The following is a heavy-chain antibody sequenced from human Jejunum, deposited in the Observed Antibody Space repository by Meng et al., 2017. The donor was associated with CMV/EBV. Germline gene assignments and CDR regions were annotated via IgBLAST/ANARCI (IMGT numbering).Heavy chain of an antibody. CDR1: GSFSHYQ. CDR3: ARGGYGSGSYYYNWFDP. D-gene: IGHD3-10*01. J-gene: IGHJ5*02. V-gene: IGHV4-34*01. CDR2: INHSGPT. Sequence: GSFSHYQWSWIRQPPGKGLAWIGEINHSGPTNYNPSLKSRVTISVDTSKNQFSLKLTSVTAADTAVYYCARGGYGSGSYYYNWFDPWGQGTLVTVSS.